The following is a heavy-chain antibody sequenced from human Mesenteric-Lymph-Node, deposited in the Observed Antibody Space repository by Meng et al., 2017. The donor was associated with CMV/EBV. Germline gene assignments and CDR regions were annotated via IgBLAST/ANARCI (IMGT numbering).Heavy chain of an antibody. J-gene: IGHJ4*02. CDR2: INSDGSST. CDR1: GFTFSSYW. V-gene: IGHV3-74*01. CDR3: AKIGRFSSSSGDY. D-gene: IGHD6-6*01. Sequence: GESLKISCAASGFTFSSYWMHWVRQAPGKGLVWVSHINSDGSSTSYADSVKGRFTISRDNAKNTLYLQMNSLRAEDTAVYYCAKIGRFSSSSGDYWGQGILVTVSS.